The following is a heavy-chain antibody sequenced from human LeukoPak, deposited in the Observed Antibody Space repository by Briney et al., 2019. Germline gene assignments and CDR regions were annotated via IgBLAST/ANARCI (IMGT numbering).Heavy chain of an antibody. Sequence: PGESLKISCKGSGYSFTSYWIGWVRQMPGKGLEWMGIIYPGDSDTRYSPSFQGQVTISADKSISTAYLQWSSLKASDTAMYYCARLGGYCSGGSCYRLYYFDYWGQGTLVTVSS. CDR1: GYSFTSYW. CDR2: IYPGDSDT. J-gene: IGHJ4*02. CDR3: ARLGGYCSGGSCYRLYYFDY. D-gene: IGHD2-15*01. V-gene: IGHV5-51*01.